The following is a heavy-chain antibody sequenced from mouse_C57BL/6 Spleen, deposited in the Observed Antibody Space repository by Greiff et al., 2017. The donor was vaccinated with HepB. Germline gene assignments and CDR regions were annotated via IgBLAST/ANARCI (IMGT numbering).Heavy chain of an antibody. D-gene: IGHD2-4*01. V-gene: IGHV1-55*01. CDR3: ARRGDDYDWYWYFDV. Sequence: VQLQQPGAELVKPGASVKMSCKASGYTFTSYWITWVKQRPGQGLEWIGDIYPGSGSTNYNEKFKSKATLTVDTSSSTAYMQLSSLTSEDSAVYYCARRGDDYDWYWYFDVWGTGTTVTVSS. CDR2: IYPGSGST. J-gene: IGHJ1*03. CDR1: GYTFTSYW.